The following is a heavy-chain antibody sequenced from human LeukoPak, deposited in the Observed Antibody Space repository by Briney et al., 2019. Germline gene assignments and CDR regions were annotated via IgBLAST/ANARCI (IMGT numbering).Heavy chain of an antibody. CDR1: GGSISSYY. Sequence: PSETLSLTCTVSGGSISSYYWSWIRQPPGKGLEWIGYIYYSGSTNYNPSHKSRVTISVDTSKNQFSLKLSSVTAADTAVYYCARDRPYSNYDYYYYGMDVWGQGTTVTVSS. CDR2: IYYSGST. V-gene: IGHV4-59*01. D-gene: IGHD4-11*01. J-gene: IGHJ6*02. CDR3: ARDRPYSNYDYYYYGMDV.